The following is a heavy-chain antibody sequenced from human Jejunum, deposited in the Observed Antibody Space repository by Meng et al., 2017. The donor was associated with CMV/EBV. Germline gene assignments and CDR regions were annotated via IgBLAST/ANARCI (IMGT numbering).Heavy chain of an antibody. CDR3: TKKSQYGDYTQWFDP. V-gene: IGHV3-23*01. Sequence: SGFTLSGYDMTWVRQPPGKGLEWVSTIRGSNGDTYYADSVKGRFTISRDNSKSMLYLQMNSLRAEDTALYYCTKKSQYGDYTQWFDPWGQGTLVTVSS. CDR2: IRGSNGDT. D-gene: IGHD4-17*01. CDR1: GFTLSGYD. J-gene: IGHJ5*02.